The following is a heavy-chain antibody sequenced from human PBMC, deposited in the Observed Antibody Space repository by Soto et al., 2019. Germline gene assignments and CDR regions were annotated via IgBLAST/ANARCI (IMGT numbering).Heavy chain of an antibody. CDR2: ISPNSGAT. J-gene: IGHJ4*02. D-gene: IGHD6-25*01. V-gene: IGHV1-18*01. CDR3: VREMWTRSGPQNFFDY. Sequence: QVQLVQSEGELRQPGASVKVSCRASGYTFTSYGIIWVRQAPGQGLEWMGYISPNSGATTYAQNLQGRLTMTTDTSTSTAYMELRSLSSDDTAIYCCVREMWTRSGPQNFFDYWGLGALVTVSS. CDR1: GYTFTSYG.